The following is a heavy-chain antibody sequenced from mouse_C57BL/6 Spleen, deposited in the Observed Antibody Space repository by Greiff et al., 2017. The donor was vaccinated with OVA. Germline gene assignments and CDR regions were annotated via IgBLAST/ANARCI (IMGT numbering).Heavy chain of an antibody. CDR2: IGDGGSYT. CDR1: GFTFSSYA. V-gene: IGHV5-4*03. Sequence: EVKLMESGGGLVKPGGSLKLSCAASGFTFSSYAMSWVRQTPEKRLEWVATIGDGGSYTYYPDNVKGRFTISRDNAKNNLYLQMSHLKSEDTAMYYCATSTFAYWGQGTLVTVSA. J-gene: IGHJ3*01. CDR3: ATSTFAY. D-gene: IGHD5-1*01.